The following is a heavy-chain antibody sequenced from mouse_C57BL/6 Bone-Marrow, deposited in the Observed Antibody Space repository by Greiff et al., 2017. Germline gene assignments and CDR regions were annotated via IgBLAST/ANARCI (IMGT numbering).Heavy chain of an antibody. Sequence: VQLVESGPELVKPGASVKMSCKASGYTFTDYNMHWVKQSHGKSLEWIGYINPNNGGTSYNQKFKGKATLTVNKSSSTAYMELRSLTSEDSAVYYCARWGSYWYFDVWGTGTTVTVSS. CDR3: ARWGSYWYFDV. CDR2: INPNNGGT. V-gene: IGHV1-22*01. J-gene: IGHJ1*03. CDR1: GYTFTDYN.